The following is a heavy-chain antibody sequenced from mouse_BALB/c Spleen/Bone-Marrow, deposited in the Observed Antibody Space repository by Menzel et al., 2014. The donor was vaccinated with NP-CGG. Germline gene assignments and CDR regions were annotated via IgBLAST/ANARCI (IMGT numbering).Heavy chain of an antibody. Sequence: VKVIESGPGLVAPSQSLSITCTVSGFSLTDYGVNWVRQPPGKNLEWLGMIWGDGSTDYNSALKSRLSISKDNSQSQVFLKMNSLETDDTARYYCARDLYYYGFGYWGQGTTLTVSS. CDR2: IWGDGST. CDR3: ARDLYYYGFGY. J-gene: IGHJ2*01. CDR1: GFSLTDYG. V-gene: IGHV2-6-7*01. D-gene: IGHD1-1*01.